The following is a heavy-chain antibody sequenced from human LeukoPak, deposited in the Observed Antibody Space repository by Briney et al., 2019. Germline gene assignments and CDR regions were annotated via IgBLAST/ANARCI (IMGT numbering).Heavy chain of an antibody. CDR1: GGSISSSSYY. Sequence: SETLSLTCTVSGGSISSSSYYWGWIRQPPGKGLEWIGSIYYSGSTYHNPSLKSRVTISVDTSKNQFSLKLSSVTAADTAVYYCARSTRRTLYNWFDPWGQGTLVTVSS. CDR2: IYYSGST. J-gene: IGHJ5*02. CDR3: ARSTRRTLYNWFDP. D-gene: IGHD3-16*01. V-gene: IGHV4-39*07.